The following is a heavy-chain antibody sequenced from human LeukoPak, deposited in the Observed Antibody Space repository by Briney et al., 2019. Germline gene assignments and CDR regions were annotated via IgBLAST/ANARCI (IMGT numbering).Heavy chain of an antibody. Sequence: GGSLRLSCAASGFTVSSNYMSWVRQAPGKGLEWVSAISGSGGSTYYADSVKGRFTISRDNSKNTLYLQMNSLRAEDTAVYYCAKDPFINYGDYVVFPYYFDYWGQGTLVTVSS. D-gene: IGHD4-17*01. CDR1: GFTVSSNY. J-gene: IGHJ4*02. V-gene: IGHV3-23*01. CDR3: AKDPFINYGDYVVFPYYFDY. CDR2: ISGSGGST.